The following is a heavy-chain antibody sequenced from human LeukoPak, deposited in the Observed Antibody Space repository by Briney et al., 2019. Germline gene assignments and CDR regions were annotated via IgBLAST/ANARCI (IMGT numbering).Heavy chain of an antibody. J-gene: IGHJ4*02. CDR2: INPNSGGT. Sequence: PVASVKVSCKASGYTFTGYYMHWVRQAPGQGLEWMGWINPNSGGTNYVQKFQGRVAMTRDTSISAAYMELSRLRSDDSAVYYCARAKRLPLDYWGQGTLVTVSS. CDR3: ARAKRLPLDY. V-gene: IGHV1-2*02. D-gene: IGHD1-1*01. CDR1: GYTFTGYY.